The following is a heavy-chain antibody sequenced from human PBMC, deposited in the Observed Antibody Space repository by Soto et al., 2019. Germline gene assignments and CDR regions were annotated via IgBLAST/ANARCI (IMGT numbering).Heavy chain of an antibody. CDR3: ARGEMYYYDSSGYPGDY. J-gene: IGHJ4*02. D-gene: IGHD3-22*01. CDR1: GGSISSYY. CDR2: IYYSGST. Sequence: SETLSLTCTVSGGSISSYYWSWIRQPPGKGLEWIGYIYYSGSTYYNPSLKSRVTISVDTSKNQFSLKLSSVTAADTAVYYCARGEMYYYDSSGYPGDYWGQGTLVTVSS. V-gene: IGHV4-59*08.